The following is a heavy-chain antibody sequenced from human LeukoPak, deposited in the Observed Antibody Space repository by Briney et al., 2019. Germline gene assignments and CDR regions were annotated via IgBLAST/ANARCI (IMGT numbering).Heavy chain of an antibody. D-gene: IGHD4-17*01. CDR1: NGSISIYY. V-gene: IGHV4-4*07. CDR3: AREITVTRPFDY. Sequence: SETLSLTCTVSNGSISIYYWSWVRQPAGKGLEWIGRISASGSTNYNPSLKSRVTMSLDTSKNQFSLKLISVTAADTAVYYCAREITVTRPFDYWGPGTLVTVSS. CDR2: ISASGST. J-gene: IGHJ4*02.